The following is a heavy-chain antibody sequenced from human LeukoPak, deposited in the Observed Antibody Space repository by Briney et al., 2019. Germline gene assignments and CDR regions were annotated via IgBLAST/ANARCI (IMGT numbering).Heavy chain of an antibody. CDR3: ARGYYYHT. CDR1: GGSVSSDNSY. D-gene: IGHD3-22*01. CDR2: IYADGSS. V-gene: IGHV4-61*02. Sequence: SETLSLTCTVSGGSVSSDNSYWNWIRQPAGKGLEWIGRIYADGSSTYNPSLKSRVTISVDSSKNQFSLRLSPLTAADTAVYYCARGYYYHTWGQGTLVTVSS. J-gene: IGHJ4*02.